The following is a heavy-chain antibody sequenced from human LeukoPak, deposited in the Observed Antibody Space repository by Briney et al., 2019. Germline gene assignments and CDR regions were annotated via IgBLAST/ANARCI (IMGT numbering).Heavy chain of an antibody. D-gene: IGHD3-22*01. CDR2: IYYSGST. J-gene: IGHJ4*02. CDR3: ARGPAYYYDSSGYCMDY. Sequence: PSQTLSLTCTVSGGSISRGVYYWSWIRQHPGKGLEWFGYIYYSGSTYYNPSLKSRVTISVDTSKNQFSLKLSSVTAADTAVYYCARGPAYYYDSSGYCMDYWGQGTLVTVSS. CDR1: GGSISRGVYY. V-gene: IGHV4-31*03.